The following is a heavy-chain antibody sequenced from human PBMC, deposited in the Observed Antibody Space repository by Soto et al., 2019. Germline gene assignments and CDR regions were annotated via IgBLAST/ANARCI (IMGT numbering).Heavy chain of an antibody. J-gene: IGHJ6*02. Sequence: QVQLVQSGAEVKKPGASVKVSCKASGYTFTSYYMHWVRQAPGQGLEWMGIINPSGGSTSYAQKSQGSVTMTRGTSTSTDYMELSSLRSEDTAVYYCAREVLVAATPYYYYGMDVWGQGTTVTVSS. CDR3: AREVLVAATPYYYYGMDV. V-gene: IGHV1-46*01. D-gene: IGHD2-15*01. CDR2: INPSGGST. CDR1: GYTFTSYY.